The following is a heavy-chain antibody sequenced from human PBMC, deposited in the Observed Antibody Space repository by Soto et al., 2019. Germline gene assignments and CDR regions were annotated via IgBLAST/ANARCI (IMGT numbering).Heavy chain of an antibody. CDR3: VNGDYY. J-gene: IGHJ4*02. V-gene: IGHV3-48*01. CDR2: INRDSNT. CDR1: GFTFSNHV. D-gene: IGHD4-17*01. Sequence: EEQLVESGGGLVQPGGSLRLSCAASGFTFSNHVMNWVRQAPGRGLEWVSSINRDSNTFYADSVKGRFTISRDNAKDSLYLQMNSLRADDTAVYYCVNGDYYVGRGTLVTVSS.